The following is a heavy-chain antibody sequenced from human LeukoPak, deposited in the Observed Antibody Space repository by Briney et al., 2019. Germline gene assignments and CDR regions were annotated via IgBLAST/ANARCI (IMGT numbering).Heavy chain of an antibody. J-gene: IGHJ5*02. CDR1: GFSFSNYG. CDR2: ISYDGSNK. D-gene: IGHD6-19*01. V-gene: IGHV3-30*19. CDR3: ARDRIAVAGLFDP. Sequence: GGSLRLSCAASGFSFSNYGMHWVRQAPGKGLEWVAVISYDGSNKYYADSVKGRFTISRDNSKNTLYLQMNSLRAEDSAVYYCARDRIAVAGLFDPWGQGTLVTVSS.